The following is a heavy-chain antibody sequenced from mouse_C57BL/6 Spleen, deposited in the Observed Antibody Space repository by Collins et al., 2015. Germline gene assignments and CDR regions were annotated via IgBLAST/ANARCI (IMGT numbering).Heavy chain of an antibody. V-gene: IGHV10S3*01. Sequence: EVQLVETGGGLVQPKGSLKLSCAASGFTFNTNAMNWVRQAPGKGLEWVARIRSKSNNYATYYADSVKDRFTISRDDSQSMLYLQMNNLKTEDTAMYYCVSGYFYAMDYWGQGTSVTVSS. J-gene: IGHJ4*01. CDR2: IRSKSNNYAT. D-gene: IGHD2-3*01. CDR3: VSGYFYAMDY. CDR1: GFTFNTNA.